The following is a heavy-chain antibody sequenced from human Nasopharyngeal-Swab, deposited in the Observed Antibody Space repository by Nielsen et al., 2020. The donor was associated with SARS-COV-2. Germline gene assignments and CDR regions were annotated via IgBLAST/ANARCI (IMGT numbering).Heavy chain of an antibody. V-gene: IGHV3-33*01. CDR3: ARALGGSYYYGMDV. CDR2: IWYDGSNK. D-gene: IGHD1-26*01. CDR1: GFTFSSYG. J-gene: IGHJ6*02. Sequence: GESLKISCAASGFTFSSYGMHWVRQAPGKGLEGVAVIWYDGSNKYYADSVKGRFTISRDNSKNTLYLQMNSLRAEDTAVYYCARALGGSYYYGMDVWGQGTTVTVSS.